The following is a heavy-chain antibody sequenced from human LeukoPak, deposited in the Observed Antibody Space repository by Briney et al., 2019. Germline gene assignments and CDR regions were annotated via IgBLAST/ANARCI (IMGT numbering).Heavy chain of an antibody. V-gene: IGHV3-53*01. CDR1: GFTVSSNY. Sequence: PGGSLRLSCAASGFTVSSNYMSWVRQAPGKGLEWVSVIYSGGTTYYADSVKGRFTISRDNSKNTLYLQMNSLRAEDTAVYYCARVRMVRGMDVWGQGTTVTVSS. J-gene: IGHJ6*02. CDR2: IYSGGTT. D-gene: IGHD3-10*01. CDR3: ARVRMVRGMDV.